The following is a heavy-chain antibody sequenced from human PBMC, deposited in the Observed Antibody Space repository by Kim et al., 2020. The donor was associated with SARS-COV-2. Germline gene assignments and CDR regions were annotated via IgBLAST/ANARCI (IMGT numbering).Heavy chain of an antibody. J-gene: IGHJ3*02. Sequence: ASVEVSCKASGYTFTSYGISWVRQAPGQGLEWMGWISAYNGNTNYAQKLQGRVTMTTDTSTSTAYMELRSLRSDDTAVYYCARGRQAWYYYDSSGYGIWGQGTMVTVSS. CDR3: ARGRQAWYYYDSSGYGI. CDR1: GYTFTSYG. V-gene: IGHV1-18*01. CDR2: ISAYNGNT. D-gene: IGHD3-22*01.